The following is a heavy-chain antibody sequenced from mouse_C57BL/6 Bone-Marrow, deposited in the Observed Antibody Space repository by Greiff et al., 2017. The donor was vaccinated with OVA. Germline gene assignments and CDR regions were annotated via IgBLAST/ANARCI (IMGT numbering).Heavy chain of an antibody. D-gene: IGHD1-1*01. CDR3: ARDSYYGSSFDY. J-gene: IGHJ2*01. V-gene: IGHV5-4*01. CDR2: ISDGGSYT. Sequence: EVMLVESGGGLVKPGGSLKLSCAASGFTFISYAMSWVRQTPEKRLEWVATISDGGSYTYYPDNVKGRFTISRDNAKNNLYLQMSHLKSEDTAMYYCARDSYYGSSFDYWGQGTTLTVSS. CDR1: GFTFISYA.